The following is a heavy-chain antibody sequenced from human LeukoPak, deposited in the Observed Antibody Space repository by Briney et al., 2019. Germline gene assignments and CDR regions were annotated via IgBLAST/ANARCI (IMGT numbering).Heavy chain of an antibody. CDR3: ATLDYGDYSTFDY. Sequence: GGSLRLSCAASGFTFSSYSMNWVRQAPGKGLEWVSSISSSSSYIYYADSVKGRFTTSRDNAKNSLYLQMNSLRAEDTAVYYCATLDYGDYSTFDYWGQGTLVTVSS. CDR2: ISSSSSYI. J-gene: IGHJ4*02. V-gene: IGHV3-21*01. CDR1: GFTFSSYS. D-gene: IGHD4-17*01.